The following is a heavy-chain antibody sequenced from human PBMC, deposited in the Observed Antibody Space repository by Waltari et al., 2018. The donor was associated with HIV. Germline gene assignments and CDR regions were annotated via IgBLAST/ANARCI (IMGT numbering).Heavy chain of an antibody. V-gene: IGHV1-69*13. J-gene: IGHJ4*02. CDR1: GFTSKNYA. CDR2: VIPIVGSP. Sequence: QVQLVQSGAEVKKPGSSVKVSCKASGFTSKNYAISWVRQAPGQGLEWMGGVIPIVGSPNYAQKFRGRVTITADESTYTSYMELSSLRFEDTAIYYCARDVGPGTYDFDSWGQGTLVTVSS. D-gene: IGHD3-10*01. CDR3: ARDVGPGTYDFDS.